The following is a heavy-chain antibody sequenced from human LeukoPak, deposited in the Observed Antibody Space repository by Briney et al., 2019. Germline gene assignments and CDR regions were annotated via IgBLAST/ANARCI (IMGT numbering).Heavy chain of an antibody. CDR3: ARERSGWKRGFDY. CDR1: GFTVSSNC. J-gene: IGHJ4*02. D-gene: IGHD6-19*01. V-gene: IGHV3-66*01. CDR2: IYSGGST. Sequence: GGSLRLSCAASGFTVSSNCMSWVRQAPGKGLEWVSVIYSGGSTYYADSVKGRFTISRDNSRNTLYLQMNSLRAEDTAVYYCARERSGWKRGFDYWGQGTLVTVSS.